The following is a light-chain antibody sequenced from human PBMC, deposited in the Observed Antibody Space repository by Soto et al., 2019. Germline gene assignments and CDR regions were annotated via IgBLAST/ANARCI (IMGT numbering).Light chain of an antibody. J-gene: IGKJ1*01. CDR1: QSVSSN. CDR3: QQYNNWPSWT. CDR2: GAS. Sequence: EIVLMEAPSTLSMSPGARATLSSSASQSVSSNLAWYQQKPGQAPRLLIYGASTRATVIPARFSGSGSGTEFTLTISSLQSEDFAVYYCQQYNNWPSWTFGQGTKVDIK. V-gene: IGKV3-15*01.